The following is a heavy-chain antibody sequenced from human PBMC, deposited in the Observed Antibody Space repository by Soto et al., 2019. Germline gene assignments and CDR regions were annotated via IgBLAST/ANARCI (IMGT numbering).Heavy chain of an antibody. CDR1: GGSISSYY. J-gene: IGHJ5*01. CDR2: IYYSGST. D-gene: IGHD3-16*01. CDR3: VKGGWLDF. Sequence: SETLSLTCTVSGGSISSYYWSWIRQPPGKGLEWIGYIYYSGSTNYNPSLKSRVTISRDNSKHTLYLQMNSLTAEDTAVYACVKGGWLDFWGQGTLVTVSS. V-gene: IGHV4-59*12.